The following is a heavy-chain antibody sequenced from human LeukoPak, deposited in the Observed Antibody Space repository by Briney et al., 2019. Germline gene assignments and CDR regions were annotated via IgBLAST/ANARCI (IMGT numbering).Heavy chain of an antibody. CDR2: IKQDGSEK. D-gene: IGHD6-13*01. CDR3: ARRGTSSSWAHFDY. Sequence: GGSLRLSCAASGFTFSNYGMHWVRQAPGKGLEWVAKIKQDGSEKYYVDSVKGRFTISRDNAKNSLYLQMNSLGAEDTAVYYCARRGTSSSWAHFDYWGQGTLVTVSS. V-gene: IGHV3-7*03. J-gene: IGHJ4*02. CDR1: GFTFSNYG.